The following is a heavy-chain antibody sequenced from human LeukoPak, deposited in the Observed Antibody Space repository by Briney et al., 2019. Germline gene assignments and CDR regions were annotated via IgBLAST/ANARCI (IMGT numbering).Heavy chain of an antibody. CDR3: ARVGDTLLGKSGSLFDY. CDR2: IYHSGST. D-gene: IGHD3-10*01. J-gene: IGHJ4*02. V-gene: IGHV4-38-2*02. Sequence: SETLSLTCTVSGYSISSDYYWGWIRQPPGKGLEWIGSIYHSGSTYYNPSLKSRVTISVDTSKNQFSLKLSSVTAADTAVYYCARVGDTLLGKSGSLFDYWGQGTLVTVSS. CDR1: GYSISSDYY.